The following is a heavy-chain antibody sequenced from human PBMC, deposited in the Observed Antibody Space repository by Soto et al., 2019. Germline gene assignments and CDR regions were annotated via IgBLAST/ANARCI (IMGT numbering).Heavy chain of an antibody. J-gene: IGHJ5*02. CDR3: ARATAPGDIVVVGTSWFDP. V-gene: IGHV4-59*01. D-gene: IGHD2-15*01. CDR2: IYYSGST. Sequence: SETLSLTCTVSGGSISSYYWSWIRQPPGKGLEWIGYIYYSGSTNYNPSLKSRVTISVDTSKNQFSLKLSSVSAADTAVYYCARATAPGDIVVVGTSWFDPWGQGTLVTVSS. CDR1: GGSISSYY.